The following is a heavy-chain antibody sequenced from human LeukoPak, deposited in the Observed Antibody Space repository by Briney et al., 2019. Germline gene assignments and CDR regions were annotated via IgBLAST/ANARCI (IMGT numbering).Heavy chain of an antibody. D-gene: IGHD1-26*01. CDR1: GGSINGYY. V-gene: IGHV4-59*01. Sequence: SETLSLTCTVSGGSINGYYWTWIRQPPGKGLEWTGYIYYSGSTNYQPSLESRVTLSLDTSKKQFSLKLMSVTAADTAVYYCARGVLVGNTGYYFDFWGQGTLVTVSS. CDR3: ARGVLVGNTGYYFDF. J-gene: IGHJ4*02. CDR2: IYYSGST.